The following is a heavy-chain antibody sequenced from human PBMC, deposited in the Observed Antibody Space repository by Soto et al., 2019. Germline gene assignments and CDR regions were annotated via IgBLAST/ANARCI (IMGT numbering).Heavy chain of an antibody. D-gene: IGHD3-9*01. V-gene: IGHV3-30*09. CDR3: ARSSHDDVLTGWSMDV. CDR2: ISHDGSKK. CDR1: GFIFSDYY. Sequence: QVQLVESGGGVVQPGRSLRLSCAASGFIFSDYYMHWVRQAPGKGLEWVAVISHDGSKKYYADSVKGRFAISRDNSKNTLYLQMNSLRPDDTAVNYCARSSHDDVLTGWSMDVWGQGTMVTVSS. J-gene: IGHJ6*02.